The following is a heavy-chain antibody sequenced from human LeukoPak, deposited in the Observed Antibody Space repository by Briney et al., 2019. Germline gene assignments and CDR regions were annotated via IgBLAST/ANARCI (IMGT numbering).Heavy chain of an antibody. D-gene: IGHD4-17*01. J-gene: IGHJ6*03. Sequence: PGGSLRLSCAASGFTFSSCGMHWVRQAPGKGLEWVAFIRYDGSNKYYADSVKGRFTISRDNSKNTLYLQMNSLRAEDTAVYYCARGHTGTYYYYYMDVWGKGTTVTVSS. CDR3: ARGHTGTYYYYYMDV. V-gene: IGHV3-30*02. CDR2: IRYDGSNK. CDR1: GFTFSSCG.